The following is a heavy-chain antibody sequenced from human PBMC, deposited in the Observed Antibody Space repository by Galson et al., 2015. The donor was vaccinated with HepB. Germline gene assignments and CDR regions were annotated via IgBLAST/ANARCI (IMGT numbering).Heavy chain of an antibody. V-gene: IGHV1-69*04. CDR2: IIPIIGIT. CDR3: ASLDSSSPFDAFDI. CDR1: GGTFSSYA. Sequence: SVKVSCKASGGTFSSYAISWVRQAPGQGLEWMGRIIPIIGITNYAQKFQGRVTITADKSTSTTYMELSSLRSEDTAVYYCASLDSSSPFDAFDIWGQGTMVTVSS. J-gene: IGHJ3*02. D-gene: IGHD6-13*01.